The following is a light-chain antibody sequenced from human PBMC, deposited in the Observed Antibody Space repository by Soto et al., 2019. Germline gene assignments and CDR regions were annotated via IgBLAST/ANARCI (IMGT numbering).Light chain of an antibody. J-gene: IGLJ1*01. V-gene: IGLV2-23*01. Sequence: QSALTQPASVSGSPGQSITISCTGTSSDVGSYDLVSWYQHLPGKAPKLIIYEDSARPSGVSSRFSGSKSGNTASLRISGLRAEDEADYYCCSYAGGTTFVFGTGTKLTVL. CDR1: SSDVGSYDL. CDR2: EDS. CDR3: CSYAGGTTFV.